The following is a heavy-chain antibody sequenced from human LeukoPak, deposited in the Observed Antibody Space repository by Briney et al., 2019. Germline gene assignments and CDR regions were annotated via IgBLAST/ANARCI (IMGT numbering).Heavy chain of an antibody. CDR3: ARFRNFVSDI. V-gene: IGHV4-61*05. D-gene: IGHD3-16*01. CDR1: GGSITTSSYY. CDR2: IYYSGNT. J-gene: IGHJ3*02. Sequence: SETLSLTCTVSGGSITTSSYYWNCIRQPPGKGLEWIGYIYYSGNTNYDPSLKSRVTMSVDTSKSQFSLKVTSVTAADTAVYYCARFRNFVSDIWGKGTIDPVSS.